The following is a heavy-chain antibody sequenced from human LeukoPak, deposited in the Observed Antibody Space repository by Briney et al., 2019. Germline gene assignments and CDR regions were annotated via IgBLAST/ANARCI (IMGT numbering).Heavy chain of an antibody. J-gene: IGHJ5*02. V-gene: IGHV4-39*01. CDR1: GGSISSSGYY. CDR3: ARHVPANYDFWSGSSNWFDP. Sequence: PSETQSLTCTCSGGSISSSGYYWGWIRQPPGKGLEWIGSIYYSGSTYYNPSLKGRVTISVDTSKNQFSLKLSSVTAADTAVYYCARHVPANYDFWSGSSNWFDPWGQGTLVTVSS. CDR2: IYYSGST. D-gene: IGHD3-3*01.